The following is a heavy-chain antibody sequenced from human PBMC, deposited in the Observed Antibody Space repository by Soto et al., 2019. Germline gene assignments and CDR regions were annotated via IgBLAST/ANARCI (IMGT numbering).Heavy chain of an antibody. CDR3: ARPEGRFLEWFFYY. J-gene: IGHJ4*02. V-gene: IGHV4-39*01. Sequence: SQTLSLTCTVSGGSIYSSSYYWGWIRQPPGKGLEWIGSIYYSGSTYYNPSLKSRVTISVDTSKNQFSLKLTSVTAADTAVYYCARPEGRFLEWFFYYWGQGTLVTVSS. D-gene: IGHD3-3*01. CDR2: IYYSGST. CDR1: GGSIYSSSYY.